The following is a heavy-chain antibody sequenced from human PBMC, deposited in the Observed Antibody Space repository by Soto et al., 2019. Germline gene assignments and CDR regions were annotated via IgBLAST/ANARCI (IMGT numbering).Heavy chain of an antibody. CDR1: GFTFSNAW. V-gene: IGHV3-15*01. CDR2: IKSKTDGGTT. D-gene: IGHD1-7*01. J-gene: IGHJ4*02. Sequence: AGGSLRLSCAASGFTFSNAWMSWVRQAPGKGLEWVGRIKSKTDGGTTDYAAPVKGRFTISRDDSKNTLYLQMNSLKTEDTAVYYCTTAGDWNYEGPIDYWGQGTLVTVSS. CDR3: TTAGDWNYEGPIDY.